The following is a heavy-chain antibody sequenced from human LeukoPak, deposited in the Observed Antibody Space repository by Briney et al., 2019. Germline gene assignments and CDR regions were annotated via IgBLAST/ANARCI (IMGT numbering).Heavy chain of an antibody. CDR3: ARDPIPYYYGSGSYHCDY. CDR1: GGTFSSYA. V-gene: IGHV1-69*04. J-gene: IGHJ4*02. D-gene: IGHD3-10*01. Sequence: ASVKVPCKASGGTFSSYAISWVRQAPGQGLEWMGRIIPILGIANYAQKFQGRVTITADKSTSTAYMELSSLRSEDTAVYYCARDPIPYYYGSGSYHCDYWGQGTLVTVSS. CDR2: IIPILGIA.